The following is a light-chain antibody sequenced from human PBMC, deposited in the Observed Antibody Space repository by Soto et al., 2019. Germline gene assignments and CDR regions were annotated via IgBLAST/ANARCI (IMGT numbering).Light chain of an antibody. V-gene: IGKV3-15*01. CDR2: GAS. J-gene: IGKJ4*01. CDR1: QSVRGN. CDR3: QQDNNWPPLT. Sequence: EIVMTQSPATLSVSPGEGATLSCRSSQSVRGNLAWYQQKPGQAPRLLIYGASTRATGIPARFSGSGCGTEFTLTISSLQSEDFAVYYCQQDNNWPPLTFGGGTKVEIK.